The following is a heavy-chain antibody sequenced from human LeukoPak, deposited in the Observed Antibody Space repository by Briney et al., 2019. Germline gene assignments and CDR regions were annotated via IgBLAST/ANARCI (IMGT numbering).Heavy chain of an antibody. CDR1: GFTFSSYG. CDR2: IRYDGSNK. D-gene: IGHD5-18*01. CDR3: AKTAARTAMVRYYFDY. Sequence: GGSLRLSCAASGFTFSSYGMHWVRQAPGKGLEWVAFIRYDGSNKYYADSVKGRFTISRDNSKNTLYLQMNSLRAEDTAVYYCAKTAARTAMVRYYFDYWGQGTLVTVTS. J-gene: IGHJ4*02. V-gene: IGHV3-30*02.